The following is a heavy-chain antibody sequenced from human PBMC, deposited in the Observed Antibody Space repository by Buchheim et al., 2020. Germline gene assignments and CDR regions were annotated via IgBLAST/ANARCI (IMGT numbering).Heavy chain of an antibody. V-gene: IGHV4-39*01. CDR3: SSSGYFFGYYYYGMDV. J-gene: IGHJ6*02. D-gene: IGHD3-22*01. CDR1: GGSISSSSYY. Sequence: QLQLQESGPGLVKPSETLSLTCTVSGGSISSSSYYWGWIRQPPGKGLEWIGSIYYSGSTYYNPSLKSRVTISVDTSKNQFSLKLSAVTAADTAVYYCSSSGYFFGYYYYGMDVWGQGTT. CDR2: IYYSGST.